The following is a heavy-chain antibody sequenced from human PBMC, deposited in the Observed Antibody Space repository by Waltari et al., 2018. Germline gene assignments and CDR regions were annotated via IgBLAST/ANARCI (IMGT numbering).Heavy chain of an antibody. Sequence: QVQLQESGPGLVKPSETLSLTCSVSGGSISRGGLFWSWIRQYPGKGLEWIGDIYYSGTTYNNPSLRSRVSISRATSNNQLSLSLASVAAADTAVYYCARDLVGATIGYWGQGTLVTVSS. V-gene: IGHV4-31*03. J-gene: IGHJ4*02. D-gene: IGHD1-26*01. CDR1: GGSISRGGLF. CDR3: ARDLVGATIGY. CDR2: IYYSGTT.